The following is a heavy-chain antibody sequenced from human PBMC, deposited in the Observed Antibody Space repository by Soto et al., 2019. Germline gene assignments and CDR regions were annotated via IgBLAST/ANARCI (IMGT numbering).Heavy chain of an antibody. V-gene: IGHV4-39*01. CDR2: IFHTGGT. J-gene: IGHJ4*01. Sequence: QVQLQESGPGLVEPSETLSLTCTVTDGSISSSNFHWAWVRQPPGGGLEWIGSIFHTGGTYSRPSLKGRVTMSVDTSRIQFSLKVHSVTTSDTSIYFCAGELHASSDYWGHGTLVTVSS. CDR1: DGSISSSNFH. CDR3: AGELHASSDY. D-gene: IGHD6-6*01.